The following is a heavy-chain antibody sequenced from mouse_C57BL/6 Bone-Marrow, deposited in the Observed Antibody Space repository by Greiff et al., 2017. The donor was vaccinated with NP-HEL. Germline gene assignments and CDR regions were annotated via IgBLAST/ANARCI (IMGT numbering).Heavy chain of an antibody. CDR2: IYPRSGNT. V-gene: IGHV1-81*01. Sequence: VQLQESGAELARPGASVKLSCKASGYTFTSYGISWVKQRTGQGLEWIGEIYPRSGNTYYNEKFKGKATLTADKSSSTAYMELRSLTSEDSAVYFCARSRLYYYGSDWYFDVWGTGTTVTVSS. CDR3: ARSRLYYYGSDWYFDV. J-gene: IGHJ1*03. CDR1: GYTFTSYG. D-gene: IGHD1-1*01.